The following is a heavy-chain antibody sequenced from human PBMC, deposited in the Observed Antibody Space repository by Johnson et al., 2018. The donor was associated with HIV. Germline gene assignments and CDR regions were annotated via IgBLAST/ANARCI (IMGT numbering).Heavy chain of an antibody. V-gene: IGHV3-30*04. CDR3: ARPVTVVLPAGAFDF. J-gene: IGHJ3*01. Sequence: QVQLVESGGAVVQPGRSLRLSCAASRFTFRTYAMHWVRQAPGKGLEWVAVISSDGNNKYYADSVKGRFIVSRDNSSNTLYLQMNSLRAADPAVYYCARPVTVVLPAGAFDFWGPGTMVTVSS. CDR2: ISSDGNNK. D-gene: IGHD2-2*01. CDR1: RFTFRTYA.